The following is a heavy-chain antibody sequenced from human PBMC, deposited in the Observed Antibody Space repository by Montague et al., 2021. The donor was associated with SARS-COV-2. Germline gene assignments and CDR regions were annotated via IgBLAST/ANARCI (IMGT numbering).Heavy chain of an antibody. CDR3: ARGSGWMGNAFDI. Sequence: SETLSLTCTVSGGSISSYYWSWIRQPPGKGLEWIGYIYYSGSTNXNPSLKSRVTISVDTSKNQFSLKLSSVTAADTAVYYCARGSGWMGNAFDIWGQGTMATVSS. CDR2: IYYSGST. CDR1: GGSISSYY. J-gene: IGHJ3*02. D-gene: IGHD6-19*01. V-gene: IGHV4-59*01.